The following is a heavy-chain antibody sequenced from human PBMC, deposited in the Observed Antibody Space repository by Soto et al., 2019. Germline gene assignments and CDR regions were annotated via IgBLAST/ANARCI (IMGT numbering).Heavy chain of an antibody. J-gene: IGHJ5*02. CDR2: IYWDDDK. CDR1: GFSLSTSGVG. D-gene: IGHD3-22*01. CDR3: AHSLIGYYYDSSGSNWFDP. V-gene: IGHV2-5*02. Sequence: QITLKESGPTLVKPTQTLTLTCTFSGFSLSTSGVGVGWIRQPPGKALEWLALIYWDDDKRYSPSLKSRLTSTKDTPXXXVXXTMTNMDPVDTATYYCAHSLIGYYYDSSGSNWFDPWGQGTLVTVSS.